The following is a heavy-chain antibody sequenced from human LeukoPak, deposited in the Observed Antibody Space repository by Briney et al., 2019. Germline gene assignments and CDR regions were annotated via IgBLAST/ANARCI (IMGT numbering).Heavy chain of an antibody. CDR3: ARAAYSYGHESLDY. CDR1: GFTVSSNY. CDR2: IYSGGST. V-gene: IGHV3-66*01. Sequence: GGSLRLSCAASGFTVSSNYMSWVGRAPGKGLEWVSVIYSGGSTYYADSVKGRFTISRDNSKNTLYLQMNSLRAEDTAVYYCARAAYSYGHESLDYWGQGTLVTVSS. J-gene: IGHJ4*02. D-gene: IGHD5-18*01.